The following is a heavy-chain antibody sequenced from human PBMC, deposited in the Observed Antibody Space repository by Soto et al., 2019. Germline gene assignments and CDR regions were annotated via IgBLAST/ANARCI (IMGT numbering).Heavy chain of an antibody. Sequence: QVQLVQSGGEVKKPGASVKVSCKASGYTFTSYGISWVRQAPGQGLEWMGRISAYNGNTNYAQKLQGRVTMTTDTSAGTAYMERRSLRADGTAVYYRARVVGALGHWFDPWGQGTLVTVSS. D-gene: IGHD1-26*01. CDR3: ARVVGALGHWFDP. CDR2: ISAYNGNT. J-gene: IGHJ5*02. V-gene: IGHV1-18*01. CDR1: GYTFTSYG.